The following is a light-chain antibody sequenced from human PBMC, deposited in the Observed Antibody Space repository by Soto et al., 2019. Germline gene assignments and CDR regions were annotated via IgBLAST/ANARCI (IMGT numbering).Light chain of an antibody. V-gene: IGKV3-15*01. CDR2: GAS. CDR3: QQYNNWPPGT. Sequence: EVVITQSQATLSVSPGERATLSCRASQSVSSNLAWYQQKPGQAPRLLIYGASTRATGIPARFSGSGSGTEFTLTISSLQSEDFAVYYCQQYNNWPPGTFGQGTKV. J-gene: IGKJ1*01. CDR1: QSVSSN.